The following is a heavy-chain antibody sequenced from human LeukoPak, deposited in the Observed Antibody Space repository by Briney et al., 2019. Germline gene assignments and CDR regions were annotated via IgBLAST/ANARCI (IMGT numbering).Heavy chain of an antibody. D-gene: IGHD6-13*01. J-gene: IGHJ4*02. CDR3: ARRSIAAAGTNYFDY. Sequence: GESLKISCKGSGYSFTSYWIGWVRQMPGKGLEWMGIIYPGDSDTRYSPSFQGQVTISADKSISTAYLQWSSLKASDTAMYYCARRSIAAAGTNYFDYWGQGTLVTVSS. V-gene: IGHV5-51*01. CDR1: GYSFTSYW. CDR2: IYPGDSDT.